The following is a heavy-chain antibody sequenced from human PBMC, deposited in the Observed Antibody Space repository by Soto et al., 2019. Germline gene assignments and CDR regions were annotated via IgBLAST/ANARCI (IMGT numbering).Heavy chain of an antibody. V-gene: IGHV2-5*02. Sequence: QITLKESGPTLVKPTQTLTLTCTFSGFSLSSTRMAVGWIRQPPGKALEWLALIYWDDDKRYSPFLKSRLTITKDTSKNQVVLTMSHMDTVDTARYYCAHIVVAGLGYYFDYWGQGTLVTVSS. J-gene: IGHJ4*02. CDR3: AHIVVAGLGYYFDY. CDR1: GFSLSSTRMA. D-gene: IGHD6-19*01. CDR2: IYWDDDK.